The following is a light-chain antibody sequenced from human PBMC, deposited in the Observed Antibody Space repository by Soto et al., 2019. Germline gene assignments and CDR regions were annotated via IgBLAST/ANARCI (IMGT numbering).Light chain of an antibody. CDR2: GAS. J-gene: IGKJ2*02. Sequence: EIVLTQSPGTLSLSPGERATLSCRASQSVSSSYLAWYRQRPGQAPRLLIYGASIRATGIPDRFSGSGSGTDFTLTISRLEPEDFAVFYCQQYNNWPRGTFGQGTKLEIK. V-gene: IGKV3-20*01. CDR1: QSVSSSY. CDR3: QQYNNWPRGT.